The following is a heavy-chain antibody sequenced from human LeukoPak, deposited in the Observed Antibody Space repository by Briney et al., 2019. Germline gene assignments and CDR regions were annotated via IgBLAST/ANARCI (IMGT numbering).Heavy chain of an antibody. V-gene: IGHV4-34*01. CDR3: ARGRYSSSWSLGGGYYFDY. D-gene: IGHD6-13*01. J-gene: IGHJ4*02. CDR1: GGSFSGYY. CDR2: INHSGST. Sequence: SETLSLTCAVYGGSFSGYYWSWIRQPPGKGLEWIGEINHSGSTNYNPSLKSRVTISVDTSKNQFSLKLSSVTAADTAVYYCARGRYSSSWSLGGGYYFDYRGQGTLVTVSS.